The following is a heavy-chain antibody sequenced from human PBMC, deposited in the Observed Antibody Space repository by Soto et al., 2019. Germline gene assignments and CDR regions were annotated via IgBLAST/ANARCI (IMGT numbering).Heavy chain of an antibody. D-gene: IGHD5-12*01. CDR2: VYYTGDT. J-gene: IGHJ6*02. V-gene: IGHV4-59*08. CDR3: VRQGIDYLHGLVDV. CDR1: SGPSRSHN. Sequence: QVQVQQSGPGLVKPSETLSLTCTVSSGPSRSHNWGWIRQPPGRGLEWIGYVYYTGDTSYNPPLKSRVTISADTSTNHISLTLRSVTAADTAVYYCVRQGIDYLHGLVDVWGQGTTVSVSS.